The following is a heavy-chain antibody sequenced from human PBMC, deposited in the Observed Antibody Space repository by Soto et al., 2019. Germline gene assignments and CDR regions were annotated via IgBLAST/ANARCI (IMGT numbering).Heavy chain of an antibody. D-gene: IGHD6-13*01. CDR2: IYWDDDK. J-gene: IGHJ6*03. CDR3: AHLLADGFSSSWYYYYYMDV. Sequence: SGPTLVKPTQTLTLTCTFSGFSLSTSGVGVGWIRQPPGKALEWLALIYWDDDKRYSPSLKSRLTITKDTSKNQVVLTMTNMDPVDTATYYCAHLLADGFSSSWYYYYYMDVWGKGTTVTVSS. CDR1: GFSLSTSGVG. V-gene: IGHV2-5*02.